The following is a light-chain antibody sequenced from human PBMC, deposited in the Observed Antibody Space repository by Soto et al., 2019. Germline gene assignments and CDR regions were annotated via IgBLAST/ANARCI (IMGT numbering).Light chain of an antibody. CDR1: SGSVSTSYY. J-gene: IGLJ2*01. CDR2: STN. Sequence: QTVVTQEPSFSVSPGGTVTLTCGLSSGSVSTSYYPSWYQQTPGQAPRTLISSTNTRSSGVPERFSGSILGNKAALTITGAEADDESDYYCVLYLGSGIWVFGGGTKLTVL. V-gene: IGLV8-61*01. CDR3: VLYLGSGIWV.